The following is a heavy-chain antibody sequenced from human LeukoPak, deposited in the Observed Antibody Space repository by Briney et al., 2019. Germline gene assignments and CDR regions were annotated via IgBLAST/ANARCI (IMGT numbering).Heavy chain of an antibody. D-gene: IGHD3-10*01. J-gene: IGHJ5*02. CDR3: ARANMVRGVGSFFDRNWFDP. V-gene: IGHV3-48*03. CDR2: LSSSGSAF. Sequence: QPGGSLRLSCEDSGFTFRSYEMNWVRQAPGKGLEWIAYLSSSGSAFSYADSVKGRFTIARDNAKNSVYLEMNSLRSDDTAVYYCARANMVRGVGSFFDRNWFDPWGQGTLVTVSS. CDR1: GFTFRSYE.